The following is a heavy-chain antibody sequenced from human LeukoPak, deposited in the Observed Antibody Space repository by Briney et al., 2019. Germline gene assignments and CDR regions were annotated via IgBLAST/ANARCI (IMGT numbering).Heavy chain of an antibody. CDR2: IYYSGST. CDR3: ASTYYYDSSGLFEDY. J-gene: IGHJ4*02. V-gene: IGHV4-30-4*08. CDR1: GGSISSGDYY. D-gene: IGHD3-22*01. Sequence: TLSLTCTVSGGSISSGDYYWSWIRQPPGKGLEWIGYIYYSGSTYYNPSLKSRVTISIDTSKNQFSLKLSSVTAADTAVYYCASTYYYDSSGLFEDYWGQGTLVTVSS.